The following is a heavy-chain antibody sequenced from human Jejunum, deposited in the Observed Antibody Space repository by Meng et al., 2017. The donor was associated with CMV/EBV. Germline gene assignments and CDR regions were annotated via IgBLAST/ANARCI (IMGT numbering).Heavy chain of an antibody. D-gene: IGHD3-16*01. J-gene: IGHJ6*02. CDR3: AKGPGGPAGGPSEYYYYGMDV. V-gene: IGHV3-33*06. CDR1: GFTFSSYG. Sequence: CAASGFTFSSYGIHCVRQAPGKGLEWVTYADSVKGRFTISRDISKNTLFLQMNSLRPEDTAVYYCAKGPGGPAGGPSEYYYYGMDVWGQGTTVTVSS.